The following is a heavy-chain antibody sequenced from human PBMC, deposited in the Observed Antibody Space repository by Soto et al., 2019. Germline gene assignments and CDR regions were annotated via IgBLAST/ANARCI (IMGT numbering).Heavy chain of an antibody. Sequence: EVQLVESGGGLVQPGGSLRLSCAASGFTVSSNYMSWVRQAPGKGLEWVSVIYTGGSTYYADSVKGRFTISRHNSKNTVYLQMNSRRAEDTAVYYCARDAPHYGRTLEYFQHWGQDTLVTVSS. CDR3: ARDAPHYGRTLEYFQH. D-gene: IGHD4-17*01. V-gene: IGHV3-53*04. CDR1: GFTVSSNY. CDR2: IYTGGST. J-gene: IGHJ1*01.